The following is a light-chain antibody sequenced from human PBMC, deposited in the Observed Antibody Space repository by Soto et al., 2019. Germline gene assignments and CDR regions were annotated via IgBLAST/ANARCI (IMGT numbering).Light chain of an antibody. Sequence: DIQMTQSPSTLSASVGDRVAITCRASQSVSGWLAWYHQKPGKVPKLLIYQASTLEDGVPSRFSGSGSGTEFTLPISSLQPDDSATYYCQHYNDYSYTFGPGTNVEIK. CDR1: QSVSGW. CDR3: QHYNDYSYT. CDR2: QAS. J-gene: IGKJ2*01. V-gene: IGKV1-5*03.